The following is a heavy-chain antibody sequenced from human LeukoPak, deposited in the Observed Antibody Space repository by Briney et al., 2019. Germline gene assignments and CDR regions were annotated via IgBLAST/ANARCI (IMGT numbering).Heavy chain of an antibody. J-gene: IGHJ5*02. D-gene: IGHD6-13*01. CDR1: GGSFSGYY. CDR2: INHSGST. V-gene: IGHV4-34*01. CDR3: AIHLEQQRVPGWFDP. Sequence: PSETLSLTCAVYGGSFSGYYWSWIRQPPGKGLEWIGEINHSGSTNYNPSLKSRVTISVDTSKNQFSLKLSSVTAADTAVYYCAIHLEQQRVPGWFDPWGQGTLVTVSS.